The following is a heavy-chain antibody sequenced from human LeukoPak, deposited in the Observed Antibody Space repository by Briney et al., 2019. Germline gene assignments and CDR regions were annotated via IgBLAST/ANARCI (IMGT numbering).Heavy chain of an antibody. D-gene: IGHD2-21*01. V-gene: IGHV3-21*01. J-gene: IGHJ3*02. CDR2: ITSTSSDI. CDR3: I. CDR1: EFTFSSHA. Sequence: GGSLRLSCAASEFTFSSHAMIWVRQAPGKGLEWISSITSTSSDIFYTDSVKGRFTISRDNAKSSLYLQMNSTIVETDLDAFDIWGQGTKVTVSS.